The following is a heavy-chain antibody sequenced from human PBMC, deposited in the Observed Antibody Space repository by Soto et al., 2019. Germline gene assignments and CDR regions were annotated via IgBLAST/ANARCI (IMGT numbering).Heavy chain of an antibody. D-gene: IGHD6-13*01. V-gene: IGHV2-5*01. Sequence: QITLKESGPTLVRPTQPLTLTCTVSRFSLRTDAVGVAWISQSPGKALEWLGIIYWNGEKRYKSSLQSSLTSTRDTSKTQVVLTLTDMAPLDTATYFCAHRIAAPGRTLDYWGQGGLVTVSS. CDR2: IYWNGEK. J-gene: IGHJ4*02. CDR1: RFSLRTDAVG. CDR3: AHRIAAPGRTLDY.